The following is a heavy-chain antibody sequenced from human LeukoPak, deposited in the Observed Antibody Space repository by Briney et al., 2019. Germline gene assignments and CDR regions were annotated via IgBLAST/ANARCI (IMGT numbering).Heavy chain of an antibody. CDR2: ISSSGSTI. J-gene: IGHJ4*02. CDR1: GFTFSSYE. Sequence: GGSLRLSCAASGFTFSSYEMNWVRQAPGKGLEWVSISSSGSTIYYADSVKGRFTISRDNAKNSLYLQMNSLRAEDTAVYYCAERFDYWGQGTLVTVSS. D-gene: IGHD6-25*01. CDR3: AERFDY. V-gene: IGHV3-48*03.